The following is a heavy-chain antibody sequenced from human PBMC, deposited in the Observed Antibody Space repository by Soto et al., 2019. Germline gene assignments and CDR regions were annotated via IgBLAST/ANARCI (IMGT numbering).Heavy chain of an antibody. V-gene: IGHV1-69*13. CDR3: ARDRSVYCSSTSCYTFNYYYGMDV. Sequence: GASVKVSCKASGVTFSSYAISWVRQAPGQGLEWMGGIIPIFGTANYAQKFQGRVTITADESTSTAYMELSSLRSEDTAVYYCARDRSVYCSSTSCYTFNYYYGMDVWGQGTTVTVSS. D-gene: IGHD2-2*02. CDR1: GVTFSSYA. J-gene: IGHJ6*02. CDR2: IIPIFGTA.